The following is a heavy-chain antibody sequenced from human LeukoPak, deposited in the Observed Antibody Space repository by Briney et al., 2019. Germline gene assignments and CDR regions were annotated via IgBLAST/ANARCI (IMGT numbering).Heavy chain of an antibody. J-gene: IGHJ6*02. CDR3: AKGLSNYYYYGMDV. Sequence: GGSLRLSCAASGFTFSSYAMSWVRQAPGKGLEWVSAISGSGGSTYYADSVKGRFTISRDNSKNTLYLQMNSLRAEDTAAYYCAKGLSNYYYYGMDVWGQGTTVTVSS. D-gene: IGHD4-11*01. CDR2: ISGSGGST. CDR1: GFTFSSYA. V-gene: IGHV3-23*01.